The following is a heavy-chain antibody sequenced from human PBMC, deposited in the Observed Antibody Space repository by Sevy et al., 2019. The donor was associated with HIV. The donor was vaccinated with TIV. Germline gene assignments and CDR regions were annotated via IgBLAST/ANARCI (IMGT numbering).Heavy chain of an antibody. V-gene: IGHV1-2*06. D-gene: IGHD1-26*01. CDR1: GYTFTGYY. Sequence: ASVKVSCKASGYTFTGYYMHWVRQAPGQGLEWMGRINPNSGGTNYAQKFQGRVTMTRDTSISTTYMELSRLRSDDTAVYYCARVATSGAFDIWGQGTMVTVSS. J-gene: IGHJ3*02. CDR3: ARVATSGAFDI. CDR2: INPNSGGT.